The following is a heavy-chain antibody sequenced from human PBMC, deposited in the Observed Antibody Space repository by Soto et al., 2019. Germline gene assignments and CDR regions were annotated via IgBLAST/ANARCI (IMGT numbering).Heavy chain of an antibody. J-gene: IGHJ4*02. Sequence: GGSLRLSCVASGFTVSSNYMSWVRQAPGKGLEWVSVIYSGGSTYYADSVKGRFTISRDNSKNTLYLQMNSLRAEDTAVYYCATFSNLWFGELAHPIDYWGQGTLVTVSS. CDR1: GFTVSSNY. CDR2: IYSGGST. V-gene: IGHV3-53*01. CDR3: ATFSNLWFGELAHPIDY. D-gene: IGHD3-10*01.